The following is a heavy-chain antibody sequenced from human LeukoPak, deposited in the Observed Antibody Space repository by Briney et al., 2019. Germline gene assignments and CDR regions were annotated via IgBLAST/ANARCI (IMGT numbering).Heavy chain of an antibody. Sequence: SETLPLTCTVSGGSISSPYWTWIRQPAGKGLEWIGRFYTSGIANYNPSLKSRVTMSVDTSKNQFSLKVTSVTAADTAIYYCAGDYGVWFGEHYYYNGMDVWGQGISVTVSS. CDR2: FYTSGIA. D-gene: IGHD3-10*01. V-gene: IGHV4-4*07. CDR3: AGDYGVWFGEHYYYNGMDV. J-gene: IGHJ6*02. CDR1: GGSISSPY.